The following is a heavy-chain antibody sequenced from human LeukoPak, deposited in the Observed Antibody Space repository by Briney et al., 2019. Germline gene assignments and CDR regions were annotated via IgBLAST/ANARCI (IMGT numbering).Heavy chain of an antibody. CDR2: IYYSGST. CDR3: ARDNGFYFVAGTFDY. CDR1: GGSISSGGYY. D-gene: IGHD6-19*01. J-gene: IGHJ4*02. V-gene: IGHV4-31*03. Sequence: SETLSLTCTVSGGSISSGGYYWSWLRQNPGKGLEWIGYIYYSGSTYYNPSLKSRVTISVDTSKNQFSLKLSSVTAADTAVYYCARDNGFYFVAGTFDYWGQGTLVTVSS.